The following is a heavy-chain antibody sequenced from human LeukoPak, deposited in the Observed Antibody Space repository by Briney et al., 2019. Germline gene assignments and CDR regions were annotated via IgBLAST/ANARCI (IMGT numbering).Heavy chain of an antibody. CDR2: IKSEGSST. CDR1: AFTFSTYW. D-gene: IGHD5-12*01. J-gene: IGHJ4*02. V-gene: IGHV3-74*01. Sequence: VGSLRLCCAASAFTFSTYWMHWVRQAPGKGLVTVSHIKSEGSSTSYAASVKGLFTISRDNAKNTLYLQMNSLRAEDTAVYYCARDRGYTQDYWGQGTLVTVPS. CDR3: ARDRGYTQDY.